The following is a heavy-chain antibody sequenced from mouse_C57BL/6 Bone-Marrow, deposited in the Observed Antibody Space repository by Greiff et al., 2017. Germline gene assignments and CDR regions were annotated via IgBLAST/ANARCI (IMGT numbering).Heavy chain of an antibody. V-gene: IGHV1-85*01. J-gene: IGHJ3*01. Sequence: VQLQESGPELVKPGASVKLSCKASGYTFTSYDINWVKQRPGQGLEWIGWIYPRDGSTKYNEKFKGKATLTVDTSSSTAYMELHSLTSEDSAVYFCARWDYGSSLWFAYWGQGTLVTVSA. D-gene: IGHD1-1*01. CDR2: IYPRDGST. CDR3: ARWDYGSSLWFAY. CDR1: GYTFTSYD.